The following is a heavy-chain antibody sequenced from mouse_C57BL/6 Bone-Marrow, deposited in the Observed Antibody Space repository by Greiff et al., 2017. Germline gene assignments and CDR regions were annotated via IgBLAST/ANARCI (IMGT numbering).Heavy chain of an antibody. CDR2: INPNNGGT. D-gene: IGHD2-2*01. CDR3: ARRGGGNDVDWYFDV. J-gene: IGHJ1*03. V-gene: IGHV1-26*01. Sequence: VQLQQSGPELVKPGASVKISCKASGYTFTDYYMNWVKQSHGKSLEWIGDINPNNGGTSYNQKFKGKATLTVDKSSSTAYMEIRNLTSEDSAVYYCARRGGGNDVDWYFDVWGTGTTVTVSS. CDR1: GYTFTDYY.